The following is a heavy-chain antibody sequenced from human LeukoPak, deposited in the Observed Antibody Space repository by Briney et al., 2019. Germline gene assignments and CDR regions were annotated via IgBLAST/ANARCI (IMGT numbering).Heavy chain of an antibody. Sequence: ASVKVSCKASGGTFSSYAISWVRQAPGQGLEWMGGIIPIFGTANYAQKFQGRVTITADESTSTAYMELSSLRSEDTAVYYCARDPLTTVLNGWPPYYYYYYYGMDVWAKGPRSPSP. J-gene: IGHJ6*02. CDR3: ARDPLTTVLNGWPPYYYYYYYGMDV. CDR1: GGTFSSYA. V-gene: IGHV1-69*13. CDR2: IIPIFGTA. D-gene: IGHD4-17*01.